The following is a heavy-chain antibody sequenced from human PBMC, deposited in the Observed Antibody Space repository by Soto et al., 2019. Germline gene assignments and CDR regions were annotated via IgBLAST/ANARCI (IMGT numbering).Heavy chain of an antibody. D-gene: IGHD3-3*01. Sequence: ASVEVSCKASGYTFTSYYMHWVRQAPGQGLEWMGIINPSGGSTSYAQKFQGRVTMTRDTSTSTVYMELNSLRAEDTAVYYCASFITIFGVPLDYWGQGTLVTVSS. CDR3: ASFITIFGVPLDY. V-gene: IGHV1-46*01. J-gene: IGHJ4*02. CDR1: GYTFTSYY. CDR2: INPSGGST.